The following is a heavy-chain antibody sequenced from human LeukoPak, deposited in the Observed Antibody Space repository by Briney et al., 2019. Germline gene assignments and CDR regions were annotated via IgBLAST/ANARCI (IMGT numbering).Heavy chain of an antibody. CDR1: GGSFSGYY. CDR2: INHSGST. CDR3: ARLLYDILTGYHDAFDI. J-gene: IGHJ3*02. V-gene: IGHV4-34*01. Sequence: SETLSLTCAVYGGSFSGYYWSWIRQPPGKGLEWIGEINHSGSTNYNPSLKSRVTISVDTSKNQFSLNLSSVTAADTAVYYCARLLYDILTGYHDAFDIWGQGTMVTVSS. D-gene: IGHD3-9*01.